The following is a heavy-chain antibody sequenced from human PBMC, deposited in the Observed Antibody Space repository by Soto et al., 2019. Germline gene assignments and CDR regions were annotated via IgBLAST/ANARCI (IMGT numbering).Heavy chain of an antibody. V-gene: IGHV1-46*01. Sequence: SVKVSCKASGYTFTSYYMHWVRQAPGQGLEWMGIINPSGGSTSYAQKFQGRVTMTRDTSTSTVYMELSSLRSEDTAVYYCARDFVLVPAGVYGMDVWGQGTTVTVSS. J-gene: IGHJ6*02. D-gene: IGHD2-2*01. CDR2: INPSGGST. CDR3: ARDFVLVPAGVYGMDV. CDR1: GYTFTSYY.